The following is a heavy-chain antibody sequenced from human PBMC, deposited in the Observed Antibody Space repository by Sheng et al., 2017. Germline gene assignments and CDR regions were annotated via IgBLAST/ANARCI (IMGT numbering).Heavy chain of an antibody. J-gene: IGHJ6*03. CDR1: GFTFSDYY. Sequence: QVQLVESGGGLVKPGGSLRLSCAASGFTFSDYYMSWIRQAPGKGLEWVSYISSSSSYTNYADSVKGRFTISRDNAKNSLYLQMNSLRAEDTAVYYCARDRPGYSSATYYMDVWGKGTTVTVSS. CDR2: ISSSSSYT. V-gene: IGHV3-11*05. CDR3: ARDRPGYSSATYYMDV. D-gene: IGHD2-15*01.